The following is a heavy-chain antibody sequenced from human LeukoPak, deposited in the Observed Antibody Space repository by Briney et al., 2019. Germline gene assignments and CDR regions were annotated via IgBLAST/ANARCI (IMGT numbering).Heavy chain of an antibody. CDR2: VNHSGTA. J-gene: IGHJ4*02. D-gene: IGHD5-18*01. Sequence: SETLSLTCAVSGGSLSPYYWSWIRQPPGQGLDWIGEVNHSGTANYNPSLKSRVTISVDPPNNQFSLRVDSLTAADTAVYYCARGPYTAMYYAYWGQGTLVTVSS. V-gene: IGHV4-34*01. CDR1: GGSLSPYY. CDR3: ARGPYTAMYYAY.